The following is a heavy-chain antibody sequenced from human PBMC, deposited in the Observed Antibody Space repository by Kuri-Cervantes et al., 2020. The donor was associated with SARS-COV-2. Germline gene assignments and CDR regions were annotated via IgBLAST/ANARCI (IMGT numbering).Heavy chain of an antibody. D-gene: IGHD2-2*01. CDR1: GGSISSSSYY. J-gene: IGHJ6*04. Sequence: SETLSLTCTVSGGSISSSSYYWGWIRQPPGKGLEWIGSIYYSGSTYYNPSLKGRVTISVDTSKNQFSLKLSSVTAADTAVYYCARRYGGYCSSTSCPNGVWGKGTTVTVSS. CDR3: ARRYGGYCSSTSCPNGV. CDR2: IYYSGST. V-gene: IGHV4-39*01.